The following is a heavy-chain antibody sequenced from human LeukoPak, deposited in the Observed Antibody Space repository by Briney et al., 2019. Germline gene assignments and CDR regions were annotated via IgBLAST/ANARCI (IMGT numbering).Heavy chain of an antibody. J-gene: IGHJ3*02. Sequence: GGSLRLSCAASGFTFSSYAMHWVRQAPGKGLEWAAVISYDGSNKYYADSVKGRFTISRDNSKNTLYLQMNSLRAEDTAVYYCARGWSGNDAFDIWGQGTMVTVSS. CDR2: ISYDGSNK. CDR1: GFTFSSYA. V-gene: IGHV3-30-3*01. D-gene: IGHD3-3*01. CDR3: ARGWSGNDAFDI.